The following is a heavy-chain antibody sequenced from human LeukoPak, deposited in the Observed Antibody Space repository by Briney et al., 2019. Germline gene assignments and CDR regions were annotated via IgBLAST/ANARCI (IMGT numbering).Heavy chain of an antibody. CDR2: INHSGST. J-gene: IGHJ6*02. V-gene: IGHV4-34*01. Sequence: SETLSLTCAVYGGSFSGYYWRWIRQPPGKGLEWIGEINHSGSTNYNPSLKSRVTISVDTSKNQFSLKLSSVTAADTAVYYCARALGHYYYYGMDVWGQGTTVTVSS. CDR1: GGSFSGYY. CDR3: ARALGHYYYYGMDV. D-gene: IGHD7-27*01.